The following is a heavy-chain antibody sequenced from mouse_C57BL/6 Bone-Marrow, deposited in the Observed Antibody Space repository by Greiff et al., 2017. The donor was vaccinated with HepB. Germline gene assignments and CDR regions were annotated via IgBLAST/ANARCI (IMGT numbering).Heavy chain of an antibody. CDR1: GYTFTSYW. V-gene: IGHV1-64*01. D-gene: IGHD2-4*01. CDR3: ARSGDYDYAMDY. CDR2: IHPNSGST. J-gene: IGHJ4*01. Sequence: QVHVKQPGAELVKPGASVKLSCKASGYTFTSYWMHWVKQRPGQGLEWIGMIHPNSGSTNYNEKFKSKATLTVDKSSSTAYMQLSSLTSEDSAVYYCARSGDYDYAMDYWGQGTSVTVSS.